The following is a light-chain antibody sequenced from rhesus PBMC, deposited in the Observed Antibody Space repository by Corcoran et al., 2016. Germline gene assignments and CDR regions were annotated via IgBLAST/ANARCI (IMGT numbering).Light chain of an antibody. Sequence: DIVMTQTPLSLSVTPGEPASISCRSSQSLLHSNGYTYLHWYLQKPGQSPQLLIYEVSNRASGVPARFRVSGAGTDFRLKISLVEAEDGGVYYCEQTLQTPFTFGPGTKLDIK. J-gene: IGKJ3*01. CDR2: EVS. CDR3: EQTLQTPFT. CDR1: QSLLHSNGYTY. V-gene: IGKV2-78*01.